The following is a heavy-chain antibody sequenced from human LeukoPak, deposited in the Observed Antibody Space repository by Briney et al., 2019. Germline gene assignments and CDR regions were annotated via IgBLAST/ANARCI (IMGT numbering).Heavy chain of an antibody. CDR1: GGSITCHY. CDR2: IYYSGRT. Sequence: SETLSLTCTVSGGSITCHYWSSIRQAPGKGLEWIGFIYYSGRTKYNPSLQSRVTISLDTSEKKFSLKVTSVTAADTAVYYCTRLLDNDSSGDPDTFDMWGQGTVVTVSS. CDR3: TRLLDNDSSGDPDTFDM. J-gene: IGHJ3*02. V-gene: IGHV4-59*08. D-gene: IGHD3-22*01.